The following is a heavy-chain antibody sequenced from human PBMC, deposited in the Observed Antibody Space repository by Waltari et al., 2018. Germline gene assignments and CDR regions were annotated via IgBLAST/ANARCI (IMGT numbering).Heavy chain of an antibody. CDR2: IYDSGNT. V-gene: IGHV4-38-2*02. CDR3: ARDRVTGSSGAFNV. CDR1: GFSLSSGYY. J-gene: IGHJ3*01. Sequence: QVQLRESGPGLVKPSETLSLSCAVPGFSLSSGYYWGWIRQPPGKGREWIGSIYDSGNTYYNPSLKSRVTMSIDTSKNQFSLRVNSATAADTAVYYCARDRVTGSSGAFNVWGQGTMVTVSS. D-gene: IGHD6-6*01.